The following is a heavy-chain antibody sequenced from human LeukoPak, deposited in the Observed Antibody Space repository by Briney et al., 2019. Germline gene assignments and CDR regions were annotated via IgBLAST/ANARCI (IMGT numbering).Heavy chain of an antibody. D-gene: IGHD2-15*01. CDR1: GYTFTGYY. Sequence: ASVKVSCKASGYTFTGYYMHWVRQAPGQGLEWMGRINPNSGGTNYAQKFQGRVTMTRDTSISTAYMELSRLRSDDTAVYYCASLGSVRSYYYYYGMDVWGQGTTVTVSS. J-gene: IGHJ6*02. V-gene: IGHV1-2*06. CDR3: ASLGSVRSYYYYYGMDV. CDR2: INPNSGGT.